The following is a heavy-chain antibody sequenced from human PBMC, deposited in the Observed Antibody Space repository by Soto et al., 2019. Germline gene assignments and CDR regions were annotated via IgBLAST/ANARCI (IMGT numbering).Heavy chain of an antibody. Sequence: EVQLLESGGDLVQPGGSLRLACTASGFPFVSCAMNWVRQAPGKGLEWVSAISAGGTAFYADSVKGRFTISRDNSRDTVYLQMNSLSAEDTAVYFCAKAPFDIAARPSPIDYWGQGPLVTFSS. J-gene: IGHJ4*02. D-gene: IGHD2-2*01. CDR1: GFPFVSCA. V-gene: IGHV3-23*01. CDR3: AKAPFDIAARPSPIDY. CDR2: ISAGGTA.